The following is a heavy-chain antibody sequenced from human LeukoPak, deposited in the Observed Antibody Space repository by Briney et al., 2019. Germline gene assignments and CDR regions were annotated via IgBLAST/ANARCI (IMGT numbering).Heavy chain of an antibody. V-gene: IGHV4-4*07. CDR1: GGSISSYY. CDR2: IYTSGST. Sequence: PSETLSLTCTVSGGSISSYYWSWIRQSAGKGLEWIGRIYTSGSTNYNPSLKSRVAISVDTSKNQFSLKLSSVTAADTAVYYCARDRRSGWYSSDSWGQGTLVTVSS. D-gene: IGHD6-19*01. CDR3: ARDRRSGWYSSDS. J-gene: IGHJ4*02.